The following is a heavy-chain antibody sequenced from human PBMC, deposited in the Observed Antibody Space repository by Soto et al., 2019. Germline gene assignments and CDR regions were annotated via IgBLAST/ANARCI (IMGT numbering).Heavy chain of an antibody. J-gene: IGHJ6*02. V-gene: IGHV4-39*01. CDR2: IYYSGST. CDR1: GGSISSSSYY. D-gene: IGHD4-17*01. CDR3: ASPSTVNYYYYGMDV. Sequence: SETLSLTCTVSGGSISSSSYYWGWIRQPPGKGLEWIGSIYYSGSTYYNPSLKSRVTISVDTSKNQFSLKLSSVTAADTAVYYCASPSTVNYYYYGMDVWGQGTTVT.